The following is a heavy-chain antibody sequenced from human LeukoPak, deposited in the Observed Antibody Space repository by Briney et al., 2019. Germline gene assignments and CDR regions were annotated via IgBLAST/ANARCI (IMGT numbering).Heavy chain of an antibody. CDR1: GFTFSSYW. CDR2: IKQDGREK. CDR3: SRDRWARTIFGVVIPFDY. V-gene: IGHV3-7*01. J-gene: IGHJ4*02. D-gene: IGHD3-3*01. Sequence: PGGSLRLSCAASGFTFSSYWMRWVRQAPGKGLEWGANIKQDGREKYYVDSVKGGFTISRENAKNSLYLQMNSVREEERAVYYCSRDRWARTIFGVVIPFDYWGQGTLVTVSS.